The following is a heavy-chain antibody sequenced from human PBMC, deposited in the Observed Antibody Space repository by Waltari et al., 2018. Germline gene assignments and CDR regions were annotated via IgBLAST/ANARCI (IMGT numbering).Heavy chain of an antibody. CDR2: INHSGST. Sequence: QVQLQQWGAGLLKPSETLSLTCAVYGGSFSGYYWSWIRQPPGKGLEWIGEINHSGSTNYNPSLKSRVTISVDTSKNQFSLKLSSVTAADTAVYYCARDEDIVVVPAAKPGKNYYYGMDVWGQGTTVTVSS. CDR3: ARDEDIVVVPAAKPGKNYYYGMDV. J-gene: IGHJ6*02. CDR1: GGSFSGYY. D-gene: IGHD2-2*01. V-gene: IGHV4-34*01.